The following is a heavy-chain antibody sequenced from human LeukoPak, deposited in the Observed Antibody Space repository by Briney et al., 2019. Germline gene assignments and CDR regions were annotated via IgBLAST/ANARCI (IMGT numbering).Heavy chain of an antibody. V-gene: IGHV3-23*01. CDR1: GFTFSSSA. Sequence: GGSLRLSCAASGFTFSSSAMSWVRQAPGKGLEWVAAISDTGRLSYCADSVNGRFTISRDNSKNTLSLQMNSLRAADTAVYYCAKGEWELLSYAGYWGQGTLVTVSS. CDR2: ISDTGRLS. D-gene: IGHD1-26*01. J-gene: IGHJ4*02. CDR3: AKGEWELLSYAGY.